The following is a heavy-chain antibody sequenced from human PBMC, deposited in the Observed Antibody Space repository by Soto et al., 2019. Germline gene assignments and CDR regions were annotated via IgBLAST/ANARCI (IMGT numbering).Heavy chain of an antibody. V-gene: IGHV3-23*01. CDR1: GFTFSSYS. Sequence: GGSLRLSCADSGFTFSSYSMSWVRQAPGKGLERVSTIRGSGGSTYYADSVKGRSTISRDNSKNTLYLQMNSLRAEDTAVYYCAKDAPHYYDFWSGYFYYYYYGMDVWGQGTTVTVSS. CDR3: AKDAPHYYDFWSGYFYYYYYGMDV. D-gene: IGHD3-3*01. CDR2: IRGSGGST. J-gene: IGHJ6*02.